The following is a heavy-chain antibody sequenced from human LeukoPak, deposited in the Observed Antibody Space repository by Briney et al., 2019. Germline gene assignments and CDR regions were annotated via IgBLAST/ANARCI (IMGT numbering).Heavy chain of an antibody. CDR2: ISAYNGNT. Sequence: ASVKVFCKASGYTFTSYGISWVRQAPGQGLEWMGWISAYNGNTNYAQKLQGRVTMTTDTSTSTAYMELRSLRSDDTAVYYCARRDRQGRRDWYFDLWGRGTLVTVSS. CDR1: GYTFTSYG. D-gene: IGHD5-24*01. V-gene: IGHV1-18*01. J-gene: IGHJ2*01. CDR3: ARRDRQGRRDWYFDL.